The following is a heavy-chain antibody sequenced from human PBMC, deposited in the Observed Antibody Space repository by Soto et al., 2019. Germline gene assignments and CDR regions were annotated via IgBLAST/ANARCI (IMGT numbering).Heavy chain of an antibody. V-gene: IGHV5-51*01. CDR1: GYSFTSYW. CDR2: IYPGDSDT. CDR3: ARLFDYNYGMDI. Sequence: PGQSQKISCKGSGYSFTSYWSGCVRQMPGKGLEWVGIIYPGDSDTRYSPSFQGQVTISADKSISTAYLQWSSVKASDTAMHYCARLFDYNYGMDIRGQETTVAVAS. J-gene: IGHJ6*01.